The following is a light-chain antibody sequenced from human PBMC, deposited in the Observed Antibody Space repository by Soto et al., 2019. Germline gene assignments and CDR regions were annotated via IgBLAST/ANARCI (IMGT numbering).Light chain of an antibody. CDR1: SGDVGGFNY. V-gene: IGLV2-14*01. J-gene: IGLJ2*01. CDR2: EVS. Sequence: QSVLTQPASVSGSPGQSITISCTGTSGDVGGFNYVSWYQQHPGKAPKLMIFEVSDRPSGVSNRFSASKSGNTASLTISGLQAEDEADYYCSSYTITSTPVFGGGTKVTVL. CDR3: SSYTITSTPV.